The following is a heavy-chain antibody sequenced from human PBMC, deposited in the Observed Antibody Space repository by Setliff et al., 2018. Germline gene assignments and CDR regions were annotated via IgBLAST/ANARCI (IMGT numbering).Heavy chain of an antibody. Sequence: SETLSLTCTVSGGSLSADYYWSWIRQPAGKGLEWIGHVHPDGSTNYNPSLYSRVVISVDTSKNQFSLKLSSVTAADTAVYYCARLPKIVTGYYGSHYYYYMDVWGKGTTVTVSS. J-gene: IGHJ6*03. CDR1: GGSLSADYY. V-gene: IGHV4-61*09. CDR3: ARLPKIVTGYYGSHYYYYMDV. D-gene: IGHD3-9*01. CDR2: VHPDGST.